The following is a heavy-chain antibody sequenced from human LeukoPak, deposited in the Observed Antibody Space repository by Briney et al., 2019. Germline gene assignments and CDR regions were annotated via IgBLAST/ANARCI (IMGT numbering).Heavy chain of an antibody. D-gene: IGHD6-13*01. CDR1: GFTFTNYD. CDR2: IGTAGDT. CDR3: ASSPAYSSSWYAIDK. J-gene: IGHJ4*02. V-gene: IGHV3-13*01. Sequence: GGSLRLSCAASGFTFTNYDMHWVRQAAGKGLEWVSAIGTAGDTYYPGSVKGRFTISRENAKNSLYLQMNSLSVGDTAVYYCASSPAYSSSWYAIDKWGQGTLVTVSS.